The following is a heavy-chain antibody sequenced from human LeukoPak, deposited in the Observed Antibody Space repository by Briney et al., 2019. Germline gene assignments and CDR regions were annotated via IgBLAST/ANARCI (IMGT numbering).Heavy chain of an antibody. Sequence: SETLSLTCTVSGGSISSYYWSWIRQPPGKGLEWIGYVYYSGSTYYNPSLKSRVTISVDRSKNQFSLKLSSVTAADTAVYYCARELDALFDYWGQGTLVTVSS. V-gene: IGHV4-59*12. CDR2: VYYSGST. CDR1: GGSISSYY. J-gene: IGHJ4*02. CDR3: ARELDALFDY.